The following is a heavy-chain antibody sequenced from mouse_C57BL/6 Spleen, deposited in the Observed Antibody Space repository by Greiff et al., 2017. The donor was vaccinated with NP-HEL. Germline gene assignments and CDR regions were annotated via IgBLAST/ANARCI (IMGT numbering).Heavy chain of an antibody. J-gene: IGHJ2*01. CDR1: GYTFTSYW. Sequence: VQLKQPGAELVKPGASVKLSCKASGYTFTSYWMQWVKQRPGQGLEWIGEIDPSDSYTNYNQKFKGKATLTVDTSSSTAYMQLSSLTSEDSAVYYCASGGYYYGSRDYWGRGTTLTVSS. CDR2: IDPSDSYT. D-gene: IGHD1-1*01. V-gene: IGHV1-50*01. CDR3: ASGGYYYGSRDY.